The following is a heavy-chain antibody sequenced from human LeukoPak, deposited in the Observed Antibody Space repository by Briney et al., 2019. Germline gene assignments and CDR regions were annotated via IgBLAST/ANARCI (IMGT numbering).Heavy chain of an antibody. CDR2: INPSGGST. CDR1: GYTFTSYY. V-gene: IGHV1-46*01. Sequence: ASVKVSCKASGYTFTSYYMHWVRQAPGQGLEWMGIINPSGGSTSYAQKFQGRVTMTRDMSTSTVYMELSSLRSEDTAVYYCARGYYYDSSGYYRDTFDYWGQGTLVTVSS. CDR3: ARGYYYDSSGYYRDTFDY. D-gene: IGHD3-22*01. J-gene: IGHJ4*02.